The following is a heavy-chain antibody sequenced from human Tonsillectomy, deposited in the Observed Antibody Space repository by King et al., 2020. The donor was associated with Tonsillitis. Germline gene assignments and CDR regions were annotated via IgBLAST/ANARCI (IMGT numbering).Heavy chain of an antibody. J-gene: IGHJ4*02. Sequence: VQLVESGGDLVQPGGSLRLSCTASGFIFSAYAMSWVRRAPGKGLEWVSAINDRGDITYYTDSVKGRFTISRDNSENTLWLQMTSLGVEDTAVYYCVKEHYCTATACYGLDYWGQGALVSVSS. CDR1: GFIFSAYA. CDR3: VKEHYCTATACYGLDY. V-gene: IGHV3-23*04. D-gene: IGHD2-8*02. CDR2: INDRGDIT.